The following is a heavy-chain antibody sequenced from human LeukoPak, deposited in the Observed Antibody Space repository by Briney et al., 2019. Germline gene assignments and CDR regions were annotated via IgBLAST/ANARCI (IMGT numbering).Heavy chain of an antibody. CDR3: AREVVAARGSFDS. D-gene: IGHD2-2*01. Sequence: SETLFLTCAVYGGSLNGYYWSWIRQPPGKGLEWIGEIDHRGRTNYNPSLKSRVTMSVDTSKNQLSLKLSSVTAADTAVYYCAREVVAARGSFDSWGQGTLVTVSS. V-gene: IGHV4-34*01. CDR1: GGSLNGYY. CDR2: IDHRGRT. J-gene: IGHJ4*02.